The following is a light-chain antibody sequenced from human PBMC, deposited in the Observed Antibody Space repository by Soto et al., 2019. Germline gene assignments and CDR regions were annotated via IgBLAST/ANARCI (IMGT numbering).Light chain of an antibody. CDR2: DAS. J-gene: IGKJ5*01. V-gene: IGKV1-33*01. CDR3: QQYDNLPSIT. Sequence: DIQMTQSPSSLSASVGDRVTITCQASQDISNYLNWYQQKPGKAPKLLFYDASNLETGVPSRFSGSGSVTDFTFTISSLQPEDIATYYCQQYDNLPSITFGQGTRLEIK. CDR1: QDISNY.